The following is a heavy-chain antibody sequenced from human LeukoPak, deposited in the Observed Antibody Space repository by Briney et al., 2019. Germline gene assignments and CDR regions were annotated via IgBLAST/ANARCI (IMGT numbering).Heavy chain of an antibody. V-gene: IGHV5-51*01. CDR1: GYSFTSSW. D-gene: IGHD2-15*01. Sequence: PGESLKISCEGSGYSFTSSWIGWVRQMPGKGLEWMGIIYPGDSDIRYSPSFQGQVTISADKSITTAYLQWSSLKASDTAIYYCARGLYCSGGSCRFDYWGQGTLVTVSS. CDR3: ARGLYCSGGSCRFDY. CDR2: IYPGDSDI. J-gene: IGHJ4*02.